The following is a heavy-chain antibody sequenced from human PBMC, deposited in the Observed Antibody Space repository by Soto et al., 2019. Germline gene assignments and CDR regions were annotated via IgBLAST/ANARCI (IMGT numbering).Heavy chain of an antibody. CDR3: ARESHDILTGPPWVWYFDL. J-gene: IGHJ2*01. CDR1: GGSFSGYY. V-gene: IGHV4-34*01. Sequence: QVQLQQWGAGPLRPLETLSLTGGVSGGSFSGYYWAWIRQSPGKGLEWIGEINDRGSINYNPSLKSRVSISVDTSKNHYSLNLRSVTAAVTAVYYCARESHDILTGPPWVWYFDLWGRGTLVTMSS. CDR2: INDRGSI. D-gene: IGHD3-9*01.